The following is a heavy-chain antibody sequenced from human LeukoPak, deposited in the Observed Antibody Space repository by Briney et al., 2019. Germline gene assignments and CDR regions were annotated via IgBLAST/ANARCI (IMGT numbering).Heavy chain of an antibody. CDR3: ARGSSLEYYYGMDV. D-gene: IGHD2-2*01. J-gene: IGHJ6*02. CDR1: GFTFSSYS. V-gene: IGHV3-21*01. Sequence: GGSLRLSCAASGFTFSSYSMNWVRQAPGKGLEWVSSISSSSSYIYYADSVKGRFTISRDNAKNSLYLQMNSLRAEDTAVYYCARGSSLEYYYGMDVWGQGTTVTVSS. CDR2: ISSSSSYI.